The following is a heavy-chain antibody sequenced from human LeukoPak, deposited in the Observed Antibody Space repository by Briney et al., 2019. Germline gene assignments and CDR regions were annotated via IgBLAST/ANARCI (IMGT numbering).Heavy chain of an antibody. D-gene: IGHD1-26*01. CDR3: AKDYLVVGATAHFDY. Sequence: PGGSLRLSCAASGFTFSDYYMSWIRQAPGKGLEWVSYISSSGSTIYYADSVMGRFTISRDNSKNTLYLQMNSLRAEDTAVYYCAKDYLVVGATAHFDYWGQGTLVTVSS. CDR2: ISSSGSTI. V-gene: IGHV3-11*04. J-gene: IGHJ4*02. CDR1: GFTFSDYY.